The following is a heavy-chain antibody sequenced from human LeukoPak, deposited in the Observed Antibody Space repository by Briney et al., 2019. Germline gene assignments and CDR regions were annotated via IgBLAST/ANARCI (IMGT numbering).Heavy chain of an antibody. CDR2: IRTSTGSP. CDR3: ARGLMIFGVVIPFDY. D-gene: IGHD3-3*01. CDR1: GYTFTSYA. Sequence: GASVKVSCKASGYTFTSYAINWVRQAPGQGLEYMGWIRTSTGSPTYAQGFTGRFVFSLDTSVNTAYLQISSLKAEDTAVYYCARGLMIFGVVIPFDYWGQGTLVTVSS. J-gene: IGHJ4*02. V-gene: IGHV7-4-1*02.